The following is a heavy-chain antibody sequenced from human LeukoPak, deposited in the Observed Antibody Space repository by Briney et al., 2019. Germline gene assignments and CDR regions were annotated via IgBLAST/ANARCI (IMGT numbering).Heavy chain of an antibody. CDR3: ARGALWFGDQKDY. D-gene: IGHD3-10*01. CDR1: GGSISSSNW. V-gene: IGHV4-4*02. CDR2: IYHSGST. J-gene: IGHJ4*02. Sequence: SETLSLTCAVSGGSISSSNWWSWVRQPPGKGLEWIGEIYHSGSTNYNPSLKSRVTMSVDTSKNQFSLKLSSVTAADTAVYYCARGALWFGDQKDYWGQGTLVTVSS.